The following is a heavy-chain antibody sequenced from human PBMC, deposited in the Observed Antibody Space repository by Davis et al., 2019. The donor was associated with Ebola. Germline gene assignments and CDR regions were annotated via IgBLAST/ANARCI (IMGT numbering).Heavy chain of an antibody. CDR1: GFTFSGSA. CDR3: TSTLWYYDSSGYILDAFDI. CDR2: IRSNANSYVT. D-gene: IGHD3-22*01. J-gene: IGHJ3*02. Sequence: PGGSLRLSCAASGFTFSGSAMHWVRQASGKGLEWVGRIRSNANSYVTAYAASVKGRFTISRDDSKNTAYLQMNSLKTEDTAVYYCTSTLWYYDSSGYILDAFDIWGQGTMVTVSS. V-gene: IGHV3-73*01.